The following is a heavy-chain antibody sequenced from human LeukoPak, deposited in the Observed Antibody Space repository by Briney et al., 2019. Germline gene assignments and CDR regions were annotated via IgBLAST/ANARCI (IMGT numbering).Heavy chain of an antibody. CDR1: GYTFAGYA. Sequence: GASVKVSCKASGYTFAGYAIFWVRQAPGQRLEWMGWISAGNGNTRYSQKFHDRLTISRDTPASTVYMELSSLRSEDTAIYYCARDRGNYLLSYWGQGTLVTVSS. D-gene: IGHD1-26*01. CDR2: ISAGNGNT. V-gene: IGHV1-3*01. J-gene: IGHJ4*02. CDR3: ARDRGNYLLSY.